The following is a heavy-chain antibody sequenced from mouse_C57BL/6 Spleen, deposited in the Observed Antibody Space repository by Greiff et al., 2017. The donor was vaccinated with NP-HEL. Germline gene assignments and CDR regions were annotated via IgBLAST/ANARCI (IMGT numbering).Heavy chain of an antibody. CDR2: ISYSGST. Sequence: EVQLQQSGPGMVKPSQSLSLTCTVTGYSITSGYDWHWIRHFPGNKLEWMGYISYSGSTNYNPSLKSRISITHDTSKNHFFLKLNSVTTEDTATYYCARESNYYAMDYWGQGTSVTVSS. CDR1: GYSITSGYD. V-gene: IGHV3-1*01. CDR3: ARESNYYAMDY. J-gene: IGHJ4*01.